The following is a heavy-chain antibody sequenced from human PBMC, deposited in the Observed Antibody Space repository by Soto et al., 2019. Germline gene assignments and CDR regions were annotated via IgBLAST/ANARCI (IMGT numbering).Heavy chain of an antibody. J-gene: IGHJ3*02. CDR1: RFTFGSYA. CDR2: ISGSGGST. D-gene: IGHD4-17*01. V-gene: IGHV3-23*01. CDR3: AKDLYYGDYTDAFDI. Sequence: EVQLLESGGGLVQPGGSLRLSCAASRFTFGSYAMSWVRQAPGKGLEWVSAISGSGGSTYYADSVKGRITISRDNSKNTLYLQMNSLRAEDTAVYYCAKDLYYGDYTDAFDIWGQGTMVSVSS.